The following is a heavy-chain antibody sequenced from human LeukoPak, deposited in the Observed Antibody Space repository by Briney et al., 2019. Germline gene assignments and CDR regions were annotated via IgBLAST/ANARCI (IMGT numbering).Heavy chain of an antibody. J-gene: IGHJ2*01. D-gene: IGHD3-10*01. CDR2: IGIAGDT. CDR1: GFTFSSHD. Sequence: GGSLRLSCAASGFTFSSHDMHWVRQATGKGLEWVSAIGIAGDTYYPGSVKGRFTISRENAKNSLYLQMNSLRAGDTAVYYCARAGGIFGYYYGSEKNWYFDLWGRGTLVTVSS. V-gene: IGHV3-13*01. CDR3: ARAGGIFGYYYGSEKNWYFDL.